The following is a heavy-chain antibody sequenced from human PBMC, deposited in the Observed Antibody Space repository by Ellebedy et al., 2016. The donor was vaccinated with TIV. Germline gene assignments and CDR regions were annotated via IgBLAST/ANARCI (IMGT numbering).Heavy chain of an antibody. J-gene: IGHJ4*02. D-gene: IGHD1-1*01. V-gene: IGHV4-61*08. CDR3: ARNKDGTTFIDY. CDR2: IYYSGST. Sequence: MPSETLSLTCTVSGGSISSGGYYWSWIRQHPGKGLEWIGYIYYSGSTNYNPSLKSRVTISVDTSKNQFSLKLSSVTAADTAVYYCARNKDGTTFIDYWGQGTLVTVSS. CDR1: GGSISSGGYY.